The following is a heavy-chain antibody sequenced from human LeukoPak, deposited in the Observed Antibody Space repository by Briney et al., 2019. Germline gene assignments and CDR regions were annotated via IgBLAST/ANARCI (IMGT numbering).Heavy chain of an antibody. J-gene: IGHJ4*02. V-gene: IGHV1-69*06. CDR2: IFPIFGTA. D-gene: IGHD2-21*02. CDR1: GGTFSSYA. CDR3: ARGPIVVVTAANFDY. Sequence: GASVKVSCKASGGTFSSYAISWVRQAPGQGLEWMGRIFPIFGTANYAQKCQGRVTITADKSTSTAYMELSGLRSEDTAVYYCARGPIVVVTAANFDYWGQGTLVTVSS.